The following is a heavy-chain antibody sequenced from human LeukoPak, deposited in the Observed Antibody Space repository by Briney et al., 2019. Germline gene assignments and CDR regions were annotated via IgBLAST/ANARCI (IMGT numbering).Heavy chain of an antibody. J-gene: IGHJ4*02. V-gene: IGHV4-34*01. CDR2: INHSGST. CDR3: ARGPIVATIRVETKNPHTQHPRDKAFDY. D-gene: IGHD5-12*01. Sequence: TSETLSLTCAVYGGSFSGYYWSWIRQPPGKGLEWIGEINHSGSTNYNPSLKSRVTISVDTSKNQFSLKLSSVTAADTAVYYCARGPIVATIRVETKNPHTQHPRDKAFDYWGQGTLVTVSS. CDR1: GGSFSGYY.